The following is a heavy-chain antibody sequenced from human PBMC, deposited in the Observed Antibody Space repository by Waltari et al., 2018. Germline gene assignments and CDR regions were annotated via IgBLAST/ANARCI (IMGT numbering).Heavy chain of an antibody. V-gene: IGHV4-34*01. J-gene: IGHJ4*02. CDR3: ARQFSSGWYSEY. Sequence: QVQLQQWGAGLLKPSDTLSHTCAVYVGSFIGYYWSWVRQSPGKGLEWIGEINHSGSTNYNPSLKSRVTISVDTSKNQFSLKVSSVTAADTAVYYCARQFSSGWYSEYWGQGTLVTVSS. CDR1: VGSFIGYY. CDR2: INHSGST. D-gene: IGHD6-19*01.